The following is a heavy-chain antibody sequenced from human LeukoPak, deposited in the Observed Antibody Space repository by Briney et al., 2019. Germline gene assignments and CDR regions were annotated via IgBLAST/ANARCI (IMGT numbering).Heavy chain of an antibody. CDR1: GGSFSGYY. CDR3: VRVRITMIVVGLDY. V-gene: IGHV4-34*01. Sequence: SETLSLTCAVYGGSFSGYYWSWIRQPPGKGLEWVGEINHSGSTNYNPSLKSRVTISVDTSKNQFSLKLSSVTAADTAVYYCVRVRITMIVVGLDYWGQGTLVTVSS. J-gene: IGHJ4*02. CDR2: INHSGST. D-gene: IGHD3-22*01.